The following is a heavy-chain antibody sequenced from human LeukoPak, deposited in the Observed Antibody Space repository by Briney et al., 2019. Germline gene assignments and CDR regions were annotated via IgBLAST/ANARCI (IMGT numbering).Heavy chain of an antibody. CDR2: IYYSGST. J-gene: IGHJ1*01. CDR3: ARVSPSSSSAAEYFQH. V-gene: IGHV4-31*03. CDR1: GGSISSGGYY. D-gene: IGHD6-6*01. Sequence: PSETLSLTCTVSGGSISSGGYYWSWIRQHPGKGLEWIGYIYYSGSTYYNPSLKSRVTISVDTSKNQFSLKLSSVTAADTAVYYCARVSPSSSSAAEYFQHWGQGTLVTVSS.